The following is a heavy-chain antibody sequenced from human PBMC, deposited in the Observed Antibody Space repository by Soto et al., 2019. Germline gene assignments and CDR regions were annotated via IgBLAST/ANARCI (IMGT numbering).Heavy chain of an antibody. J-gene: IGHJ3*02. V-gene: IGHV3-74*01. Sequence: EVQLVESGGGLVQPGGSLRLSCAASGFTFSNYWMHWVRQSPGKGLVWVSRIKTDGSDTHYADSVTGRFTISRDNAKNTLYLQMNSLRDEDTAVYYCARPRTSDWAYDIWGQGTMDIVSS. CDR3: ARPRTSDWAYDI. D-gene: IGHD3-9*01. CDR1: GFTFSNYW. CDR2: IKTDGSDT.